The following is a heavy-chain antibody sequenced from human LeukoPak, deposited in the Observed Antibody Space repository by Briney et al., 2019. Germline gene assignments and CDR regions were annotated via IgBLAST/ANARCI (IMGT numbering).Heavy chain of an antibody. CDR1: GYSISSGYY. CDR3: AGTTVTTNWFDP. V-gene: IGHV4-38-2*02. Sequence: SETLSLTCTVSGYSISSGYYWGWIRQPPGKGLEWIGSIYHSGSTNYNPSLKSRVTISVDTSKNQFSLKLSSVTAADTAVYYCAGTTVTTNWFDPWGQGTLVTVSS. D-gene: IGHD4-11*01. J-gene: IGHJ5*02. CDR2: IYHSGST.